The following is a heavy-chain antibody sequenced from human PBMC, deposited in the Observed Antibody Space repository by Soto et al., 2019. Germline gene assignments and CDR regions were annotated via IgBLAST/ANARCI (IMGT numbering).Heavy chain of an antibody. V-gene: IGHV4-30-4*01. J-gene: IGHJ4*02. CDR3: ARGLTSSPYPVGPNFDY. CDR2: IYYSGST. Sequence: QVQLQESGPGLVKPSQTLSLTCTVSGGSISSGDYYWSWIRQPPGKGLEWIGYIYYSGSTYYNPSLKSRVTISVDTSKNQFSLKLSSVTDADTAVYYCARGLTSSPYPVGPNFDYWGQGTLVTVSS. CDR1: GGSISSGDYY. D-gene: IGHD1-26*01.